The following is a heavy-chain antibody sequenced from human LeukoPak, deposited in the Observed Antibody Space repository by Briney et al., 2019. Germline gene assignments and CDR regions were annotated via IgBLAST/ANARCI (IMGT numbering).Heavy chain of an antibody. CDR2: IWYDGSNK. V-gene: IGHV3-33*01. Sequence: GGSLRLSCAASGFTFSNYGMHWVRQAPGKGLEWVAIIWYDGSNKYYADSVKGRFTISRDNSKNTLYLQMNSLRVEDTAVYYCARDLRPLLVYNYYGMDVWGQGTTVTVSS. CDR1: GFTFSNYG. CDR3: ARDLRPLLVYNYYGMDV. J-gene: IGHJ6*02. D-gene: IGHD2-15*01.